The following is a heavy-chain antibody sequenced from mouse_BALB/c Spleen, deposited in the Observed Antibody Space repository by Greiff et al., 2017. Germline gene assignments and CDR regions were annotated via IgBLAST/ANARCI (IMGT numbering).Heavy chain of an antibody. CDR3: AKQNYYGSSYGYWYFDV. CDR1: GFSLTDYG. Sequence: VQLQQSGPGLVAPSQSLSITCTVSGFSLTDYGVSWIRQPPGKGLEWLGVIWGGGSTYYNSALKSRLSISKDNSKSQVFLKMNSLQTDDTAMYYCAKQNYYGSSYGYWYFDVWGAGTTVTVSS. V-gene: IGHV2-6-5*01. J-gene: IGHJ1*01. D-gene: IGHD1-1*01. CDR2: IWGGGST.